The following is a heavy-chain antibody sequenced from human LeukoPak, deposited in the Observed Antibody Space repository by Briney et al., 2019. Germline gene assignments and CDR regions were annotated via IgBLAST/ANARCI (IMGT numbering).Heavy chain of an antibody. Sequence: GRSLRLSCAASGFTFSSYAMHWVRQAPGKGLEWVAVISYDGSNKYYADSVKGRFTISRDNSKNTLYLQMNSLRAEDTAVYYCAREGGLYGDYYNWFDPWGQGTLVTVSS. J-gene: IGHJ5*02. D-gene: IGHD4-17*01. V-gene: IGHV3-30-3*01. CDR2: ISYDGSNK. CDR1: GFTFSSYA. CDR3: AREGGLYGDYYNWFDP.